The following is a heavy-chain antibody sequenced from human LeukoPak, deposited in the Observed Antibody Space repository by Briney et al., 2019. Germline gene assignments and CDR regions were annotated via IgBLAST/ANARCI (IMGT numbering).Heavy chain of an antibody. J-gene: IGHJ5*01. CDR3: ARGWFDY. V-gene: IGHV3-48*03. CDR2: MSSSGSTI. CDR1: GFTLSSDE. Sequence: GGSLRLSCAASGFTLSSDEMSWVRQAPGKGLEWVSYMSSSGSTIYYADSVKGRFTISSDNAKNSLYLQMNSLRAEDTAVYYCARGWFDYWGQGTLVTVSS.